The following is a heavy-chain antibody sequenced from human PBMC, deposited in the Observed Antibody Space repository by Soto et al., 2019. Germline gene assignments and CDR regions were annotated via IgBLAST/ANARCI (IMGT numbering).Heavy chain of an antibody. CDR1: GGSISSGGYY. Sequence: QVQLQESGPGLVKPSQTLSLTCTVSGGSISSGGYYWSWIRQHPGKGLEWIGYSYYSGSTYYNPSLTSLVTISVDTSKNQFSLKLSSVTAADTAVYYCAREIRCSSTSCYVISWFDPWGQGTLVTVSS. D-gene: IGHD2-2*01. V-gene: IGHV4-31*01. CDR2: SYYSGST. CDR3: AREIRCSSTSCYVISWFDP. J-gene: IGHJ5*02.